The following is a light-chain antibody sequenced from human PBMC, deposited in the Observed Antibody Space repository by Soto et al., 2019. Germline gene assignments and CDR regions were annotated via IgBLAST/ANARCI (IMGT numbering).Light chain of an antibody. CDR3: KSYAGSNTYV. V-gene: IGLV2-8*01. CDR2: EVV. CDR1: KNDVGFYDF. Sequence: QSALTQPPSASGSPGQSVTISCTGTKNDVGFYDFVSWYQHHPGKAPRLIIYEVVQRPSGVPDRFSGSKSGNTASLTVSGLQAADDADYFCKSYAGSNTYVFGSGPKLTVL. J-gene: IGLJ1*01.